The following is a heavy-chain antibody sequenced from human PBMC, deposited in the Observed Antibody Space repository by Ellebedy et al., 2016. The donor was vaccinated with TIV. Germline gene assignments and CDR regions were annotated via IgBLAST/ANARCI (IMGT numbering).Heavy chain of an antibody. CDR3: ARDGAGRWDY. Sequence: MPSETLSLTCSVSGSSISSGYYWGWIPPPPGTGLAWTWGMYHRGSTYYSPSLKSRVTISVDTSKNQLSLRRSSVTAADTAVYYCARDGAGRWDYWGPGTLVTVSS. D-gene: IGHD4-23*01. CDR2: MYHRGST. CDR1: GSSISSGYY. V-gene: IGHV4-38-2*02. J-gene: IGHJ4*02.